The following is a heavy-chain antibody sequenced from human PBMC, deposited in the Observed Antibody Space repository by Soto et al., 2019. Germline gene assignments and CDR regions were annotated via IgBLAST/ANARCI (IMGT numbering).Heavy chain of an antibody. CDR3: GRLKQDYAVA. CDR2: MNPNSGNT. Sequence: QVQLVQSGAEVKKPGASVKVSCKASGYTFTSYDINWVRLATGQGREWMGWMNPNSGNTAYAQKFQGRVTMTRNTSISTAYMELSSLRSEDTAVYYCGRLKQDYAVAWGQGTLVTVSS. V-gene: IGHV1-8*01. J-gene: IGHJ5*02. D-gene: IGHD3-16*01. CDR1: GYTFTSYD.